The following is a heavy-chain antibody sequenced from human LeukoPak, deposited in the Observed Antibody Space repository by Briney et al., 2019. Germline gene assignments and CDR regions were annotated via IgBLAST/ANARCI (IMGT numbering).Heavy chain of an antibody. CDR1: GGSFSGYY. Sequence: SETLSLTCAVYGGSFSGYYWSWIRQPPGKGLEWIGEINHSGSTNYNPSLKSRVTISVDTSKNQFSLKPSSVTAADTAVYYCAREPDYDFWSDSIQPGYFDYWGRGTLVTVSS. CDR2: INHSGST. V-gene: IGHV4-34*01. J-gene: IGHJ4*02. D-gene: IGHD3-3*01. CDR3: AREPDYDFWSDSIQPGYFDY.